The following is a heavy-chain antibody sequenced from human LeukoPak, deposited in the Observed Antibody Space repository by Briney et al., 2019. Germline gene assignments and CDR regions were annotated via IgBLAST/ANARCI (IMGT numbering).Heavy chain of an antibody. D-gene: IGHD3-22*01. CDR1: GGSISSSSYY. CDR3: ARVRITMIVPEYFDF. V-gene: IGHV4-39*07. CDR2: IYYSGST. Sequence: SETLSLTCTVSGGSISSSSYYWGWIRQPPGKGLEWIGSIYYSGSTYYNPSLKSRVTISVDTSKNQFSLKLNSVTAADTAVYYCARVRITMIVPEYFDFWGQGTLVTVSS. J-gene: IGHJ4*02.